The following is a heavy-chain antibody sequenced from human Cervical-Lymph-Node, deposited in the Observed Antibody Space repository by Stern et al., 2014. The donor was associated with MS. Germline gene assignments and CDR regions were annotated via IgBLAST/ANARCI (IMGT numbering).Heavy chain of an antibody. CDR2: IIPMFGTP. V-gene: IGHV1-69*01. CDR1: GGTFSINT. CDR3: QIRGAY. Sequence: VQLVESGAEVKKPGSSVKVSCKASGGTFSINTISWVRQAPGQGLEWMGGIIPMFGTPNYAQKFQGRITTTADESTSTAYLELSSLTSQDTALYVRQIRGAYWGQGTLVTVSS. D-gene: IGHD3-16*01. J-gene: IGHJ4*02.